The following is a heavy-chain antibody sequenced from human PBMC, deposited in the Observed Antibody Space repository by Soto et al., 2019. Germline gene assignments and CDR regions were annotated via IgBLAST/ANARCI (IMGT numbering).Heavy chain of an antibody. CDR1: GFTFSSYA. V-gene: IGHV3-23*01. CDR2: ISGSGGST. J-gene: IGHJ4*02. CDR3: AKGASIVLMVYLNFDY. D-gene: IGHD2-8*01. Sequence: VQLLESGGGLVQPGGSLRLSCAASGFTFSSYAMSWVRQAPGKGLEWVSAISGSGGSTYYADSVKGRFNISRDNSKNTLYLQMNSMRAEDTAVYYCAKGASIVLMVYLNFDYWGQGTLVTVSS.